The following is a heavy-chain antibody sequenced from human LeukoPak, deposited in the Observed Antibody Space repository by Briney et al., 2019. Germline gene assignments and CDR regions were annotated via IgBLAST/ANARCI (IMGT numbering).Heavy chain of an antibody. D-gene: IGHD1-1*01. CDR3: AKDGVQLWGYFDY. V-gene: IGHV3-23*01. CDR2: ISGSAGST. J-gene: IGHJ4*02. Sequence: PGGSLRLSCAASGFTVSRNYMSWVRQAPVKGLEWVSAISGSAGSTYYVDSVKGRFTISRDNSKNTLYLQMNSLRAEDTAVYYCAKDGVQLWGYFDYWGQGTLVTVSS. CDR1: GFTVSRNY.